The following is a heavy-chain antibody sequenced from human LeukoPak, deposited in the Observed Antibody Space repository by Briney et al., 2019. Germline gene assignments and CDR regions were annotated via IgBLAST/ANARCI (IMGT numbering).Heavy chain of an antibody. CDR3: AGGGIQIWTPHYLDY. V-gene: IGHV1-18*01. Sequence: ASVKVSCKASGYTFTSYGMSWVRQAPGQGLEWMGWISAYNGNTNYAQKFQGRVTMTTDTSTSTAYMELRSLRSDDTAVYYCAGGGIQIWTPHYLDYWGQGTLVTVSS. J-gene: IGHJ4*02. CDR2: ISAYNGNT. CDR1: GYTFTSYG. D-gene: IGHD5-18*01.